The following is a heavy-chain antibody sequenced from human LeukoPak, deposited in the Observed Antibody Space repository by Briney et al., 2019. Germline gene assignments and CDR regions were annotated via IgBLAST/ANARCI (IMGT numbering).Heavy chain of an antibody. CDR3: ARSPGALSY. CDR1: GFTFRNYG. J-gene: IGHJ4*02. V-gene: IGHV3-48*04. D-gene: IGHD3-3*02. Sequence: GGSLRLSCAAAGFTFRNYGTNWVRQAPGKGLEWVSYISSSGSAIYYADSVKGRFTISRDNAKNSLYLQMNSLRVEDTAVYYCARSPGALSYWGQGTLVTVSS. CDR2: ISSSGSAI.